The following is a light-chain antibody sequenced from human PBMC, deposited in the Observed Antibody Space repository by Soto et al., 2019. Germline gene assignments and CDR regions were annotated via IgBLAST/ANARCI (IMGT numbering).Light chain of an antibody. CDR2: EVS. CDR3: SSYAVNKNLV. CDR1: SSDVGGYNS. J-gene: IGLJ3*02. V-gene: IGLV2-8*01. Sequence: QSALTQPPSASGSPGQSVTISCTGTSSDVGGYNSVSWYQQHPGRAPKLLIYEVSKRPSGVPDRFSASKSDNTASLTVSGLQDEDEADYYCSSYAVNKNLVFGGGTKLTVL.